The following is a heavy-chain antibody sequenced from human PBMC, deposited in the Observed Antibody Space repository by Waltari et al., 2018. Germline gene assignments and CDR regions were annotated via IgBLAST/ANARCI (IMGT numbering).Heavy chain of an antibody. Sequence: QVQLQQWGAGLLKPSETLSLTCGVSGGSFSGYYWNWIRQPPGKGLEWIGEISQSGSTNSNPSLKGRVSMSVDTSNIHFSLRLNSVTAADTAVYYCARSARVYELLFPGYYMDVWGKGTTVTVSS. V-gene: IGHV4-34*02. J-gene: IGHJ6*03. CDR3: ARSARVYELLFPGYYMDV. CDR2: ISQSGST. D-gene: IGHD1-26*01. CDR1: GGSFSGYY.